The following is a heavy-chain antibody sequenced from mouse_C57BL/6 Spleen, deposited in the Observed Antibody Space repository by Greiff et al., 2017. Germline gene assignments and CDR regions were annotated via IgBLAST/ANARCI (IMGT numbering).Heavy chain of an antibody. Sequence: QVHVKQSGAELVKPGASVKISCKASGYAFSSYWMNWVKQRPGKGLEWIGQIYPGDGDTNYNGKFKGKATLTADKSSSTAYMQLSSLTSEDSAVYFCARDYYGSRRYAMDYWGQGTSVTVSS. CDR1: GYAFSSYW. CDR2: IYPGDGDT. CDR3: ARDYYGSRRYAMDY. J-gene: IGHJ4*01. V-gene: IGHV1-80*01. D-gene: IGHD1-1*01.